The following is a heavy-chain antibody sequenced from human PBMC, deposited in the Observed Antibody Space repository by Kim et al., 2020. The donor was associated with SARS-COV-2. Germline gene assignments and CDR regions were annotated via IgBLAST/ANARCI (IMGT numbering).Heavy chain of an antibody. CDR1: GFTFSDYY. Sequence: GGSLRLSCAASGFTFSDYYMSWIRQAPGKGLEWVSYISSSGSTIYYADSVKGRFTISRDNAKNSLYLQMNSLRAEDTAVYYCARGNHRPLIVGATTDIWGQGTMVTVSS. CDR3: ARGNHRPLIVGATTDI. V-gene: IGHV3-11*01. J-gene: IGHJ3*02. CDR2: ISSSGSTI. D-gene: IGHD1-26*01.